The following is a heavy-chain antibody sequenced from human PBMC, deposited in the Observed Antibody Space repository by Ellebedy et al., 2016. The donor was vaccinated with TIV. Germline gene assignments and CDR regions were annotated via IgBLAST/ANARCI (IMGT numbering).Heavy chain of an antibody. CDR3: VTGDFDY. CDR1: GFTFSSYA. V-gene: IGHV3-23*01. J-gene: IGHJ4*02. Sequence: GESLKISCAASGFTFSSYAMSWVRQAPGKGLEWVSAISGSGVSTYYADSVKGRFTISRDNSKNTLYLQMSSLRAEDTAVYYCVTGDFDYWGQGTLVTVSS. CDR2: ISGSGVST.